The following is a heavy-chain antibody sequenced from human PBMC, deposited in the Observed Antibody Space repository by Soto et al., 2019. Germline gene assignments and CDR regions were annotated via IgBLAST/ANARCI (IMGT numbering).Heavy chain of an antibody. J-gene: IGHJ5*02. CDR3: ARVYSSGWYLGDWFDP. Sequence: GASVKVSCKASGGTFSSYAISWVRQAPGQGLEWMGGIIPIFGTANYAQKFRGRVTITADESTSTAYMELSSLRSEDTAVYYCARVYSSGWYLGDWFDPWGQGTLVTVSS. CDR2: IIPIFGTA. D-gene: IGHD6-19*01. V-gene: IGHV1-69*13. CDR1: GGTFSSYA.